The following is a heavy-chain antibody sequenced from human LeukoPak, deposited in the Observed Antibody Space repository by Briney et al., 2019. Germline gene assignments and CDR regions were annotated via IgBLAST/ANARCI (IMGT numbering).Heavy chain of an antibody. CDR3: AKDVIVVVPAADPYPNWLDP. CDR2: IRASGGGT. Sequence: PGGSRRLSCAASGFTFSSFAVTWVRQAPGKGLEWVSVIRASGGGTNYADSVKGRFTISRDNSKSTLYLQMNSLRAEDTAVYYCAKDVIVVVPAADPYPNWLDPWGQGTQVIVSS. V-gene: IGHV3-23*01. CDR1: GFTFSSFA. D-gene: IGHD2-2*01. J-gene: IGHJ5*02.